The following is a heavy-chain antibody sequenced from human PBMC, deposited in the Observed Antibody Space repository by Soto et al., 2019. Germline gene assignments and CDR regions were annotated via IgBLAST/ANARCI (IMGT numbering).Heavy chain of an antibody. CDR1: GFTFSSYA. CDR3: AKDLWTAPQRPYYFDY. V-gene: IGHV3-23*01. CDR2: ISGSGGST. Sequence: GGSLRLSCAASGFTFSSYAMSWVRQAPGKGLEWVSAISGSGGSTYYADSVKGRFTISRDNSKNTLYLQMNSLRAEDTAVYYCAKDLWTAPQRPYYFDYWGQGTLVTVSS. J-gene: IGHJ4*02. D-gene: IGHD2-21*02.